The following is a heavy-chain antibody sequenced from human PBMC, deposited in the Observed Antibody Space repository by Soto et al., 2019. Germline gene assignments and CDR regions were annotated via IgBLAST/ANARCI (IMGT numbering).Heavy chain of an antibody. V-gene: IGHV3-48*02. Sequence: GGSLRLSCAASGFTFRSYAMSWVRQAPGKGLEWVSYISSSSSTIYYADSVKGRFTISRDNAKNSLYLQMNSLRDEDTAVYYCARESRFLEWLSLNWFDPWGQGTLVTVSS. D-gene: IGHD3-3*01. CDR1: GFTFRSYA. CDR2: ISSSSSTI. CDR3: ARESRFLEWLSLNWFDP. J-gene: IGHJ5*02.